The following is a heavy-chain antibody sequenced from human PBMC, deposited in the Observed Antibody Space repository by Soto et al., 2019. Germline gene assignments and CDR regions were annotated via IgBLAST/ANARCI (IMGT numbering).Heavy chain of an antibody. J-gene: IGHJ4*02. CDR3: ARGRASSSWYSELFDY. V-gene: IGHV4-4*02. D-gene: IGHD6-13*01. CDR2: IYHSGST. Sequence: QVQLQESGPGLVKPSGTLSLTCAVSSGSISSSNWWSWVRQPPGKGLEWIGEIYHSGSTNYNPSLKSGVTISVDKSKNQFSLKLRSVTAADTAVYYCARGRASSSWYSELFDYWGQGTLVTVSS. CDR1: SGSISSSNW.